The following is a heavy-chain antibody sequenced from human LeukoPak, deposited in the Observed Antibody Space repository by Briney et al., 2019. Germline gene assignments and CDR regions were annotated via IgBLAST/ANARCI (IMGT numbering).Heavy chain of an antibody. CDR1: GFTFSSYA. Sequence: GGSLRLSCAASGFTFSSYAMSWVRQAPGKGLEWVSAISGSGGSTYYADSVKGRFTISRDNSKHTLYLQMNSLRAEDTAVYYCASSYSSSWYAWFDPWGQGTLVTVSS. CDR2: ISGSGGST. V-gene: IGHV3-23*01. CDR3: ASSYSSSWYAWFDP. J-gene: IGHJ5*02. D-gene: IGHD6-13*01.